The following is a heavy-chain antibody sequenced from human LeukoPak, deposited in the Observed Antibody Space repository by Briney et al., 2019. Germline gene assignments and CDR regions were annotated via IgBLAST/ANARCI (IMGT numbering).Heavy chain of an antibody. D-gene: IGHD3-10*01. J-gene: IGHJ4*02. CDR2: ITGSGGDT. V-gene: IGHV3-23*01. CDR3: AKGSRDSRPYYFDF. Sequence: GGSLRLSCAASEFTFNNYAMSWVRQAPGKGLGWVSAITGSGGDTYHADSVKGRFTIPRDNSKNTLYLQMNSLRGEDMAVYYCAKGSRDSRPYYFDFWGQGTLVTVSS. CDR1: EFTFNNYA.